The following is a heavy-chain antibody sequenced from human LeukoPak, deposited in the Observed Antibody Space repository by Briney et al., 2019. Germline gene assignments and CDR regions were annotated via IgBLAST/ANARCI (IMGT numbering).Heavy chain of an antibody. J-gene: IGHJ4*02. CDR1: CGSFSGYY. CDR2: INHSGST. V-gene: IGHV4-34*01. CDR3: ARRPWVGAADY. D-gene: IGHD1-26*01. Sequence: PSETLSLTCAVYCGSFSGYYWSWIRQPPGKGLEWIGEINHSGSTNYNPSLKSRVTISVDTSKNQFSLRLSAVTAADAAVYYCARRPWVGAADYWGQGTLVTVSS.